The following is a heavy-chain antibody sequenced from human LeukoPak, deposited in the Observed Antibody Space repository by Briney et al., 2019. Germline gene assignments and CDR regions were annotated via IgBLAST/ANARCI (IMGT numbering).Heavy chain of an antibody. V-gene: IGHV3-11*04. CDR1: GFTFSDYY. CDR2: ISSSGSTI. J-gene: IGHJ6*03. D-gene: IGHD6-6*01. CDR3: ARWYSSSPWSYYYYYMDV. Sequence: GGSLRLSCSASGFTFSDYYMSWIRQAPGKGLEWVSYISSSGSTIYYADSVKGRFTISRDNAKSSLYLQMNSLRAEDTAVYYCARWYSSSPWSYYYYYMDVWGKGTTVTVSS.